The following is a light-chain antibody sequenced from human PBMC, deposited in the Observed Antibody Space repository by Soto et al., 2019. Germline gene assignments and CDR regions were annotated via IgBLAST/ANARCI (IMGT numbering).Light chain of an antibody. J-gene: IGKJ1*01. Sequence: DIQMTQSPSTLSASVGDRVTIPCRASQSISSWLAWYQQKPGKAPKLLIYKASSLESGVPSRFSGSGAGTEFTLTISSLQPDDFADYYCQQYNSSSPETFGQGTKVDIK. V-gene: IGKV1-5*03. CDR2: KAS. CDR1: QSISSW. CDR3: QQYNSSSPET.